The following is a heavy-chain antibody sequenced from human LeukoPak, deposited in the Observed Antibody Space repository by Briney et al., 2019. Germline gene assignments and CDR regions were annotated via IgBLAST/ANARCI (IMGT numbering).Heavy chain of an antibody. Sequence: PGRSLRLSCAASGFTFSDYSINWIRQAPGKGLEWVSYISSIGGTRYYSDSVSGRFTISRDNAKNSVSLQMNRLRAEDTAIYYCAKSGLKLGAYYYYMDVWGKGTTVTVSS. V-gene: IGHV3-11*04. J-gene: IGHJ6*03. D-gene: IGHD3-10*01. CDR3: AKSGLKLGAYYYYMDV. CDR1: GFTFSDYS. CDR2: ISSIGGTR.